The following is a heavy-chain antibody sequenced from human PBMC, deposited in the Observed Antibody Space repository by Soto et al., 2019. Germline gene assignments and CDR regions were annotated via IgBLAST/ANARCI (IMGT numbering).Heavy chain of an antibody. CDR1: GYTFTSYD. J-gene: IGHJ6*03. CDR3: ARGRNYDFWSGYYTDYYYYYYMDV. CDR2: MNPNSGNT. Sequence: ASVKVSCKASGYTFTSYDINWVRQATGQGLEWMGWMNPNSGNTGYAQKFQGRVTMTRNTSISTAYMELSSLRSEDTAVYYCARGRNYDFWSGYYTDYYYYYYMDVWGEGTTVTVSS. V-gene: IGHV1-8*01. D-gene: IGHD3-3*01.